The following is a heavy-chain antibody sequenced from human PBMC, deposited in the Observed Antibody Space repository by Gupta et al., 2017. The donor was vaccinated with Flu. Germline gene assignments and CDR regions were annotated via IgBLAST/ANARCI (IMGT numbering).Heavy chain of an antibody. CDR1: GFTFSDYY. J-gene: IGHJ4*02. Sequence: QVQLVESGGGLVKPGGSVRLSCAASGFTFSDYYMTWIRQSPRKGLEWVSYISSDASYINYADSVKGRFTMSRDNARNSLYLQMNSLKVEDTAVYYCARGRDDYGDFDYWGQGTLVTVSS. CDR2: ISSDASYI. CDR3: ARGRDDYGDFDY. V-gene: IGHV3-11*05. D-gene: IGHD4-17*01.